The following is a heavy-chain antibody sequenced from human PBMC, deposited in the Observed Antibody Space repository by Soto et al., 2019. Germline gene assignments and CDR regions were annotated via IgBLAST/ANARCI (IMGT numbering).Heavy chain of an antibody. D-gene: IGHD6-19*01. J-gene: IGHJ6*02. CDR1: GGTFSSYA. V-gene: IGHV1-69*13. CDR3: ARDSPKVIAVAGTPYYYGMDV. CDR2: IIPIFGTA. Sequence: SVKVSCKASGGTFSSYAISWVRQAPGQGLEWMGGIIPIFGTANYAQKFQGRVTITADESTSTAYMELSSLRSEDTAVYYCARDSPKVIAVAGTPYYYGMDVWGQGTTVTVSS.